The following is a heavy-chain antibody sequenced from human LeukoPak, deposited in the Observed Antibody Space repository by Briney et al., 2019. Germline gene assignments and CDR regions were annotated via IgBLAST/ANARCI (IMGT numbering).Heavy chain of an antibody. V-gene: IGHV4-59*08. J-gene: IGHJ4*02. D-gene: IGHD1-26*01. CDR2: IYFRETT. Sequence: KTSETLSLTCTVSGGSISSYYWSWIRQPPGKGLEWIGYIYFRETTNYNPSLKSRVTISVGKSNNQFSLRLSSVTAADTAVYYCATWSGSYSGYWGQGTLVTVSS. CDR1: GGSISSYY. CDR3: ATWSGSYSGY.